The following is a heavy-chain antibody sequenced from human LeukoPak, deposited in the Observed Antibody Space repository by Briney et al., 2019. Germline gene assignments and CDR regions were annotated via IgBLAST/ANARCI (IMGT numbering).Heavy chain of an antibody. D-gene: IGHD1-26*01. J-gene: IGHJ4*02. CDR2: ISPSGDIL. CDR1: GFTFNRHG. V-gene: IGHV3-23*01. Sequence: GGSLRLSCAASGFTFNRHGMNWVRQAPGKGLEWVSGISPSGDILYYADSVKGQFTISRDNFKNTVSLQMNSLRAEDTAVYYCARHLLTPGGSYYFDFWGQGTLVTVSS. CDR3: ARHLLTPGGSYYFDF.